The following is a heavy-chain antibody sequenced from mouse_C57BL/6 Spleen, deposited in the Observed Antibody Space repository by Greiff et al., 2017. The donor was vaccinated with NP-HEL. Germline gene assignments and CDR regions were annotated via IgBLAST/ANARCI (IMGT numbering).Heavy chain of an antibody. V-gene: IGHV1-64*01. J-gene: IGHJ4*01. CDR2: IHPNSGST. D-gene: IGHD4-1*01. CDR1: GYTFTSYW. CDR3: ARGGTNWDPSYTMDY. Sequence: QVQLQQPGAELVKPGASVKLSCKASGYTFTSYWMHWVKQRPGQGLEWIGMIHPNSGSTNYNEKFKSKATLTVDKSSSTAYMQLSSLTSEDSAVYYCARGGTNWDPSYTMDYWGQGTSVTVSS.